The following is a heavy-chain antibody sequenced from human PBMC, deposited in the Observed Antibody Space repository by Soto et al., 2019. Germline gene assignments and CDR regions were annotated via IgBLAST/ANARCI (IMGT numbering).Heavy chain of an antibody. Sequence: QVQLVQSGAEVKKPGASMKVSCKSFGDTFSSQYIHWVRQAPGQGLEWVGLINPSRATTTISQKFQGRVTLTSDTSTRTVYMELKSLTSDDTAVYYCARTYGSGDYFLPFEYWGQGTPVSVSS. CDR2: INPSRATT. CDR1: GDTFSSQY. D-gene: IGHD3-10*01. CDR3: ARTYGSGDYFLPFEY. J-gene: IGHJ4*02. V-gene: IGHV1-46*01.